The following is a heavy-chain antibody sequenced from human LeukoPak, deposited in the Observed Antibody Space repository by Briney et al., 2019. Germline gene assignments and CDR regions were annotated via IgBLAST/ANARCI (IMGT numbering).Heavy chain of an antibody. CDR2: IIHSGST. V-gene: IGHV4-34*01. CDR3: ARGILVTVYAAFDY. Sequence: PSETLSLTCGVYGGSFSGYYWTWIRQSPGMGLEWIGEIIHSGSTNYNPSLTSRVTISVDTSKNQFSLELSSVTAADTAVYYCARGILVTVYAAFDYWGQGTLVTVSS. D-gene: IGHD2-8*01. CDR1: GGSFSGYY. J-gene: IGHJ4*02.